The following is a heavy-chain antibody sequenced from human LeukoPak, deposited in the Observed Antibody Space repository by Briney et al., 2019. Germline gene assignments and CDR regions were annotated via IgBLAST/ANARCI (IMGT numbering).Heavy chain of an antibody. J-gene: IGHJ4*02. Sequence: GGSLRLSCVVSGFTFSSYWMSWVRQAPGKGLEWVANIKQDGSEKYYVDSVKGRFTISRDNAKNSLYLQMNSLRAEDTAVYFCAREGSGWYVDSWGQGTLVTVSS. V-gene: IGHV3-7*01. D-gene: IGHD6-19*01. CDR1: GFTFSSYW. CDR3: AREGSGWYVDS. CDR2: IKQDGSEK.